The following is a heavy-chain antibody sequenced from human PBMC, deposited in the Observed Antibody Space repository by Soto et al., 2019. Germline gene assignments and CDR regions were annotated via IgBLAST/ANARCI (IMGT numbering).Heavy chain of an antibody. CDR1: GFTFDDYA. V-gene: IGHV3-9*01. CDR2: ISWNSGSI. J-gene: IGHJ6*02. D-gene: IGHD3-10*01. Sequence: EAQLVESGGGLVQPGRSLRLSCAASGFTFDDYAMHWVRQAPGKGLEWVSGISWNSGSIGYADSVKGRFTISRDNAKNSLYLQMNSLRAEDTALYYCAKDAITMVRGVISYYGMDVWGQGTTVTVSS. CDR3: AKDAITMVRGVISYYGMDV.